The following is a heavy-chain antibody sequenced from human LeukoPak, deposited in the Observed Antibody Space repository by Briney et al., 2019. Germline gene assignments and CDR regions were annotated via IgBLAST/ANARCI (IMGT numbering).Heavy chain of an antibody. D-gene: IGHD6-13*01. Sequence: GASVKVSCKASGYTFTGYYMHWVRQAPGQRLEWMGWINPNSGGTNYAQKLQGRVTMTTDTSTSTAYMELRSLRSDDTAVYYCARDPRYSSSWYASVAFDIWGQGTMVTVSS. J-gene: IGHJ3*02. CDR3: ARDPRYSSSWYASVAFDI. CDR1: GYTFTGYY. CDR2: INPNSGGT. V-gene: IGHV1-2*02.